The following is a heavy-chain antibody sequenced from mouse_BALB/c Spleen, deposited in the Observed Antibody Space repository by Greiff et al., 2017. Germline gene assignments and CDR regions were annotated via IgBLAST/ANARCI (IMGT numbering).Heavy chain of an antibody. CDR1: GYSITSDYA. V-gene: IGHV3-2*02. CDR3: ARGGYVWYFDV. Sequence: EVQLQQSGPGLVKPSQSLSLTCTVTGYSITSDYAWNWIRQFPGNQLEWMGYISYSGSTSYNPSLKSRISITRDTSKNQFFLQLNSVTTEDTATYHCARGGYVWYFDVWGAGTTVTVSS. CDR2: ISYSGST. J-gene: IGHJ1*01. D-gene: IGHD2-2*01.